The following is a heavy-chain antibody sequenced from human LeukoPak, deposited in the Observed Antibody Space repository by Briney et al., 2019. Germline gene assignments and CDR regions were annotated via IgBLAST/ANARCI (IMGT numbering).Heavy chain of an antibody. Sequence: PGGSLRLSCAASGFTFSSYAMSWVRQAPGKGLEWVSAISGSGGSTYYADSVKGRFTISRDNSKNTLYLQMNSLRAEDTAVYHCAKLPLQDYRGNWFDPWGQGTLVTVSS. V-gene: IGHV3-23*01. CDR2: ISGSGGST. J-gene: IGHJ5*02. D-gene: IGHD4-11*01. CDR1: GFTFSSYA. CDR3: AKLPLQDYRGNWFDP.